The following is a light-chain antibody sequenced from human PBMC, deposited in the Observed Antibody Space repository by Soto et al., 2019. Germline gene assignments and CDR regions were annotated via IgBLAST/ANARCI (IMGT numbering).Light chain of an antibody. CDR3: QQYEAVVT. J-gene: IGKJ1*01. CDR2: VSS. CDR1: QGITDRY. V-gene: IGKV3-20*01. Sequence: EIVLTQSPDTLSLSPGERATLSCRASQGITDRYLACYQQTPCQAPRLLIYVSSFRATGVPDRFSGMGSGTEFTPPISRMEPEDFAVYYCQQYEAVVTFGQGTKVDIK.